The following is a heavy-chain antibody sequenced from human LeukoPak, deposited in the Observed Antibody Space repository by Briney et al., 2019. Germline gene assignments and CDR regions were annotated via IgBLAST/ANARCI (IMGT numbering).Heavy chain of an antibody. CDR2: ISGSGGST. CDR1: GFTFSSYA. J-gene: IGHJ4*02. D-gene: IGHD3-22*01. CDR3: AKVLYYYDSSGYYPFDY. V-gene: IGHV3-23*01. Sequence: WGSLRLSCAASGFTFSSYAMSWVRQAPGKGLEWVSAISGSGGSTYYADSVKGRFTISRDNSKNTLYLQMNSLRAEDTAVYYCAKVLYYYDSSGYYPFDYWGQGTLVTVSS.